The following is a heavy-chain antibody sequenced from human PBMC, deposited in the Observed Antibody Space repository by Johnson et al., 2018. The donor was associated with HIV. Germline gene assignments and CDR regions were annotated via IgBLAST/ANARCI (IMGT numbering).Heavy chain of an antibody. CDR2: ISYDGSNK. Sequence: QVQLVESGGGVVQPGRSLRLSCAASGFTFSSYAMHWVRQAPGKGLEWVAVISYDGSNKYNVDSVKGRFTISRDNSKNTLYLQMNSLRPEDTAVYHCAKDLWGQGTMVTVSS. J-gene: IGHJ3*01. V-gene: IGHV3-30*04. CDR1: GFTFSSYA. CDR3: AKDL.